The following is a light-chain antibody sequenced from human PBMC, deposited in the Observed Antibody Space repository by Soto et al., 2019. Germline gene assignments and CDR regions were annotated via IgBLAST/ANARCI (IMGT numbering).Light chain of an antibody. Sequence: EIVLTQSPGTLSLSPGDRATLSCRASQTVSSSYLAWYQQKPDQAPRLLIYGASSRATGIPDRFSGSGSGTDFTLTISRLEPEDFAVYYCQQYGSSPRTFGQGTKVEI. CDR1: QTVSSSY. V-gene: IGKV3-20*01. CDR3: QQYGSSPRT. CDR2: GAS. J-gene: IGKJ1*01.